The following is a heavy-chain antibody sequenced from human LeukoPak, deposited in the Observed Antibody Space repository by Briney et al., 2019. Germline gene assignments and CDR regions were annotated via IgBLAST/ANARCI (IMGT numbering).Heavy chain of an antibody. CDR1: GYSFTSYW. V-gene: IGHV5-51*01. CDR3: ARTIFGVVSHQDFDY. J-gene: IGHJ4*02. Sequence: GESLKISCKGSGYSFTSYWIGWVRPMPGKGLEWMEIIYPGDSDTRYSPSFQGQVTISADKSISTAYLQWSSLKASDTAMYYCARTIFGVVSHQDFDYWGQGTLVTVSS. D-gene: IGHD3-3*01. CDR2: IYPGDSDT.